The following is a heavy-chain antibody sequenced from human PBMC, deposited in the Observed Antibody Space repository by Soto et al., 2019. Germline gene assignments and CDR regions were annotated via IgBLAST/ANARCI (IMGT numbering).Heavy chain of an antibody. CDR3: ARKQITVTAFRTSYFGLDV. D-gene: IGHD4-4*01. CDR2: IKDDGSGE. Sequence: EEQLVESGGGLVQPGGSLRLSCAASGFTFSRYWMTWVRQAPGKGLEWVANIKDDGSGEYYVDSVKGRFTVSRDNVKKALYLQLRGLRAEDTAVYSCARKQITVTAFRTSYFGLDVWGQGTHVTVSS. V-gene: IGHV3-7*03. CDR1: GFTFSRYW. J-gene: IGHJ6*01.